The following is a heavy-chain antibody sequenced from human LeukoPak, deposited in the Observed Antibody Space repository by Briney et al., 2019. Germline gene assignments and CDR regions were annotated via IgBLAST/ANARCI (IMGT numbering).Heavy chain of an antibody. D-gene: IGHD3-3*01. CDR3: AKSATIFRPFDY. CDR1: GFTFSDYY. J-gene: IGHJ4*02. Sequence: GGSLRLSCAASGFTFSDYYMSWIRQAPGKGLEWVSYISSSGSTIYYADSVKGRFTISRDNSKNTLYLQMNSLRAEDTAVYYCAKSATIFRPFDYWGQGTLVTVSS. CDR2: ISSSGSTI. V-gene: IGHV3-11*01.